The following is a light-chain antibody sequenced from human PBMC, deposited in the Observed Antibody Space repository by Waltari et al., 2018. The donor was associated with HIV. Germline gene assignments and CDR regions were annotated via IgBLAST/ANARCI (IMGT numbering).Light chain of an antibody. CDR2: EDN. J-gene: IGLJ2*01. Sequence: SYELTQPPSVSVSPGQTASITCSGDKLGDRYAYWYQQKPGQSPVLVIYEDNRRPSGIPGRVSGSNSGNTATLTISGTQARDEADYYCQAWASSTVVFGGGTKLTVL. V-gene: IGLV3-1*01. CDR1: KLGDRY. CDR3: QAWASSTVV.